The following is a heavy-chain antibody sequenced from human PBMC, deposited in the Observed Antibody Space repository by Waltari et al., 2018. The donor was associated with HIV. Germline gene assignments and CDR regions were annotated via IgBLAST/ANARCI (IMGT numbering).Heavy chain of an antibody. CDR1: GGSFNNYY. CDR2: IDHSGTS. J-gene: IGHJ4*02. CDR3: ARGVFSLRVAGTNFDY. Sequence: QVQLQQWGTGLLKPSETLALTCAVYGGSFNNYYWSWFRQPPGKGLEWIGQIDHSGTSHYNPTLKDRLTMSVDTSKNQFSLKLTSATAADTAVFYCARGVFSLRVAGTNFDYWGQGFLVTVSS. V-gene: IGHV4-34*01. D-gene: IGHD6-19*01.